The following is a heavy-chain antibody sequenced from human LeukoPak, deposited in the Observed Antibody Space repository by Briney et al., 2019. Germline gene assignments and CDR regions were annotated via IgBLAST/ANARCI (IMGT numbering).Heavy chain of an antibody. CDR2: LHADGVEQ. J-gene: IGHJ4*02. CDR3: ARGGYSFDY. CDR1: GFSLSGYW. D-gene: IGHD5-18*01. Sequence: GGSLRLSCAASGFSLSGYWMTWVRQAPGKGLEWVARLHADGVEQNYVDSVTGRFTMSRDNAKNSLDLQMNSLRVEDTAVYYCARGGYSFDYRGQGTLVAVSS. V-gene: IGHV3-7*01.